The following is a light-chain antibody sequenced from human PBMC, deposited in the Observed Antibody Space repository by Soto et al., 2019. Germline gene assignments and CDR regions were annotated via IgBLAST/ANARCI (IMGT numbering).Light chain of an antibody. V-gene: IGLV2-8*01. CDR3: ASYAGTKLFV. CDR1: SSDVGFYNF. Sequence: QSVLTQPPSASWSPGQSLTISCTWTSSDVGFYNFVSWYQQRPGKAPKLVIYEVTKRPSGVPDRFSGSKSGSTASLTVSGLQADDEAEYYCASYAGTKLFVFGSGTKVTVL. CDR2: EVT. J-gene: IGLJ1*01.